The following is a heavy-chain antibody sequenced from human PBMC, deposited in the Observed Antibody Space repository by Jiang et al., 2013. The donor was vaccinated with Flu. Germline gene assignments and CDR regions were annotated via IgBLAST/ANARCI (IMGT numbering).Heavy chain of an antibody. V-gene: IGHV3-33*01. CDR2: IGYDGGNE. CDR1: GFTFSTYG. Sequence: RSLRLSCAASGFTFSTYGMHWVRQAPGKGLEWVAVIGYDGGNEYYADSVKGRFTISRDNSKNTLYLQMNSLRAEDTAVYYCASSYSSSWYYGMDVWGQGTTVSVSS. CDR3: ASSYSSSWYYGMDV. J-gene: IGHJ6*02. D-gene: IGHD6-13*01.